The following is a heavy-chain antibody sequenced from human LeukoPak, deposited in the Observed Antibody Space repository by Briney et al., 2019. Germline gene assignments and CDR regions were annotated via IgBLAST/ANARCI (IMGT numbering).Heavy chain of an antibody. D-gene: IGHD5-18*01. CDR1: GGSISSGGHS. CDR3: ARGYSLDY. CDR2: IYHSGSGST. J-gene: IGHJ4*02. V-gene: IGHV4-30-2*05. Sequence: SETLSLTCTVSGGSISSGGHSWSWIRQPPGKGLEWIGYIYHSGSGSTYYTPSLRGRVTISVDTSKNQFSLNLSSVTAADTAVYYCARGYSLDYWGQGTLVTVSS.